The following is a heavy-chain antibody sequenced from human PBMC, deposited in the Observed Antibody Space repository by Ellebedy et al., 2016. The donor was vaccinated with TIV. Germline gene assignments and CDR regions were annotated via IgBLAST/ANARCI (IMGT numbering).Heavy chain of an antibody. CDR2: IYYSGST. V-gene: IGHV4-31*11. CDR3: SRLLWFGEVSRSPVFDP. J-gene: IGHJ5*02. D-gene: IGHD3-10*01. Sequence: SETLSLTCAVPGGSISSGGYYWSWIRQHPGKGLEWIGYIYYSGSTYYNPSLKSRVDMSLDTSKNQFSLQLNSVTAADTAVYYCSRLLWFGEVSRSPVFDPWGQGTLVAVSS. CDR1: GGSISSGGYY.